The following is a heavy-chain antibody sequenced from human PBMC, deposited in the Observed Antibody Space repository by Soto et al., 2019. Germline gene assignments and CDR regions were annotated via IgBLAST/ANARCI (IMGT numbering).Heavy chain of an antibody. CDR2: IYHSGST. Sequence: PSETLSLTCAVSSGSISSSNWWSWVRQPPGKGLEWIGEIYHSGSTNYNPSLKSRVTISVDKSKNQFSLKLSSVTAADTAVYYCARVVDSSLFDSPYYFDYWGQGTLVTVSS. D-gene: IGHD3-9*01. V-gene: IGHV4-4*02. J-gene: IGHJ4*02. CDR1: SGSISSSNW. CDR3: ARVVDSSLFDSPYYFDY.